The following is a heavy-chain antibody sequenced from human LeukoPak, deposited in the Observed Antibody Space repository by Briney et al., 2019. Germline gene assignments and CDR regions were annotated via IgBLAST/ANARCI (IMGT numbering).Heavy chain of an antibody. CDR1: GYTLTGYY. J-gene: IGHJ4*02. CDR2: ISVYNGNT. D-gene: IGHD3-22*01. Sequence: ASVKVSCKASGYTLTGYYMHWVRQAPGQGLEWMGSISVYNGNTNYAQNLQGRVTLTTDTSTNTAYMELRSLRSDDTAMYYCARGYYYDSSDHVGDYWGQGTLVTVSS. V-gene: IGHV1-18*04. CDR3: ARGYYYDSSDHVGDY.